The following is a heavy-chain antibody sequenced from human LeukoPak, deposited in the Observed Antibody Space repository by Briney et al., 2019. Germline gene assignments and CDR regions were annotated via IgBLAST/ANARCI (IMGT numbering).Heavy chain of an antibody. J-gene: IGHJ5*02. CDR1: GFTFSSYG. D-gene: IGHD4-17*01. V-gene: IGHV3-30*18. CDR3: AKEDGDGDYPNWFDP. Sequence: GGSLRLSCAASGFTFSSYGMHWVRQAPGKGLEWVAVISYDGSRKHYADSVKGRFTISRDNSKNTLDLQMNSLRAEDTAVYYCAKEDGDGDYPNWFDPWGQGTLVTVSS. CDR2: ISYDGSRK.